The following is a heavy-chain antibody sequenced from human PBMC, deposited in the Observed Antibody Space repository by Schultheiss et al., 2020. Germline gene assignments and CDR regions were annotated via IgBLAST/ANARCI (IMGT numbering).Heavy chain of an antibody. V-gene: IGHV1-3*01. D-gene: IGHD2-2*01. J-gene: IGHJ6*02. CDR2: INAGNGNT. Sequence: ASVKVSCKASGYTFTSYAMHWVRQAPGQRLEWMGWINAGNGNTKYSQKFQGRVTMTTDTSTSTAYMELRSLRSDDTAVYYCARVVPAATNHVLYGMDVWGQGTTVTVSS. CDR1: GYTFTSYA. CDR3: ARVVPAATNHVLYGMDV.